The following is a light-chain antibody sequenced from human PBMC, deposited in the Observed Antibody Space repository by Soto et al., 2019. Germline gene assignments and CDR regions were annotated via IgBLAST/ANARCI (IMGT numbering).Light chain of an antibody. CDR3: QQYTTYWT. CDR1: QSVSNW. CDR2: DAS. J-gene: IGKJ1*01. V-gene: IGKV1-5*01. Sequence: DIQITQSPSTLSASVGARVTMTCRASQSVSNWLAWYQQKPGQAPKLLIYDASTLEVGVPSRFSGSGSGTEFTLSISSLQPDDYATYYCQQYTTYWTFGHGTRVEIK.